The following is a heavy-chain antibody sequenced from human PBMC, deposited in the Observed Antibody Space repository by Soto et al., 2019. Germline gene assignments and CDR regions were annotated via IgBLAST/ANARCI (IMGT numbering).Heavy chain of an antibody. V-gene: IGHV1-69*01. CDR2: TIPLFGTT. CDR1: GDTFKNSV. J-gene: IGHJ6*02. Sequence: QVQLVQSGVEVKKPGSSVRVSCKASGDTFKNSVISWVRQAPGQGLEWMGGTIPLFGTTDYAQKFQGRLTITTDESTTTAYMEVSRLTXXXTAVYYCVAELDFGKLSVVWGQGTTVIVSS. CDR3: VAELDFGKLSVV. D-gene: IGHD3-10*01.